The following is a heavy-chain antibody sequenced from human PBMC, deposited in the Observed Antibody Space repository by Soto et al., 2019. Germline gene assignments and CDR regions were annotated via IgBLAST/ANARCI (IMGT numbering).Heavy chain of an antibody. CDR1: GGSISSETFY. D-gene: IGHD2-8*01. V-gene: IGHV4-39*07. J-gene: IGHJ5*02. Sequence: PSETLSLTCTVSGGSISSETFYWGWIRQPPGKGLEWIGSIYYSGSTYYNPSLKSRLTISVDTSKNHFSLRLSSVTAADTAVYYCARMVSGWFDPWGQGTLVTVSS. CDR3: ARMVSGWFDP. CDR2: IYYSGST.